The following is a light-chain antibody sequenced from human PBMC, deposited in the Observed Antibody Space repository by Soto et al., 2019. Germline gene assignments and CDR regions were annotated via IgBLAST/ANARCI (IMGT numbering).Light chain of an antibody. J-gene: IGKJ1*01. Sequence: DIQMTQSPSSMSASVRDRVTITCRASQSISSYLNWYQQKPGKAPKLLIYAASSLQSGVPSRFSGSGSGTDFTLTISSLQPEDFATYYCQQSYSTETFGQGTKVDIK. CDR1: QSISSY. V-gene: IGKV1-39*01. CDR3: QQSYSTET. CDR2: AAS.